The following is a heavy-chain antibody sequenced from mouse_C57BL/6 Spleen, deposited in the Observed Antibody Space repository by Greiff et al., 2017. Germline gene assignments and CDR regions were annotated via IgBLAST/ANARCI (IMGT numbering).Heavy chain of an antibody. V-gene: IGHV1-15*01. CDR1: GYTFTDYE. CDR2: IDPETGGT. D-gene: IGHD2-5*01. J-gene: IGHJ2*01. Sequence: QVQLQQSGAELVRPGASVTLSCKASGYTFTDYEMHWVKQTPVHGLEWIGAIDPETGGTAYNQKFKGKAILTADKSSSTAYMELRSLTSADSAVYYCTRSNYSNSPLFDYWGQGTTLTVSS. CDR3: TRSNYSNSPLFDY.